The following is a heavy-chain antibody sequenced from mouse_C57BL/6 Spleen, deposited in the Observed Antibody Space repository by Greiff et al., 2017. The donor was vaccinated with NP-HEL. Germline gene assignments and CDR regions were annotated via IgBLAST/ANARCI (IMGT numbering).Heavy chain of an antibody. CDR3: ARGRGYDYAMDY. CDR2: IYPGDGDT. V-gene: IGHV1-82*01. J-gene: IGHJ4*01. D-gene: IGHD3-2*02. CDR1: GYAFSSSW. Sequence: VKLQESGPELVKPGASVKISCKASGYAFSSSWMNWVKQRPGKGLEWIGRIYPGDGDTNYIGKFKGKATLTADKSSSTAYMQLSSLTSEDSAVYFCARGRGYDYAMDYWGQGTSVTVSS.